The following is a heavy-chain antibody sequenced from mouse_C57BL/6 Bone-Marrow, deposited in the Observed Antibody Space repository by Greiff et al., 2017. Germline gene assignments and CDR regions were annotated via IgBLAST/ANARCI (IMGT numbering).Heavy chain of an antibody. CDR1: GYTFTSYW. J-gene: IGHJ2*01. CDR2: IHPSDSDT. D-gene: IGHD2-4*01. V-gene: IGHV1-74*01. CDR3: AKMFIYYDYFDY. Sequence: QVQLKQPGAELVKPGASVKVSCKASGYTFTSYWMHWVKQRPGQGLEWIGRIHPSDSDTNYNQKFKGKATLTVDKSSSTAYMQLSSLTSEDSAVYYCAKMFIYYDYFDYWGQGTTLTVSS.